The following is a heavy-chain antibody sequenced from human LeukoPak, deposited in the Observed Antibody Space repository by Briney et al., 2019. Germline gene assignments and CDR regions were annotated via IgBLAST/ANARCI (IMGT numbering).Heavy chain of an antibody. CDR3: AKAPKGYCSGSSCYPLDY. Sequence: GGSLRLSCEASGFTFSSYAMSWVRQAPGKGLEGVSVITNTGSNTYSADSVKGRFTISRDNSKNTLYLQMNSLRAEDTAVYYCAKAPKGYCSGSSCYPLDYWGQGSLVTVSS. CDR2: ITNTGSNT. J-gene: IGHJ4*02. CDR1: GFTFSSYA. D-gene: IGHD2-15*01. V-gene: IGHV3-23*01.